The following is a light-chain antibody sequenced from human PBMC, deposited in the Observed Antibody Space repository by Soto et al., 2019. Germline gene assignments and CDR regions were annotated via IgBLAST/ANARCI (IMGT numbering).Light chain of an antibody. J-gene: IGLJ3*02. CDR2: DVN. CDR3: AVWDNSMTAWV. CDR1: SSDVGAYIF. Sequence: QSALTQPPSASGSPGQSVTISCTGTSSDVGAYIFVSWYQQHPGKAPKLMVYDVNRRPPGVPDRFFGSKSGNTASLTVSGLRSEDEAHYYCAVWDNSMTAWVFGGGTKLTVL. V-gene: IGLV2-8*01.